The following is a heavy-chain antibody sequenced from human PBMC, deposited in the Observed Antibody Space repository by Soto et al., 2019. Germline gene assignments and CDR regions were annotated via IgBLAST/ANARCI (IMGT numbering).Heavy chain of an antibody. CDR3: ARKGTRGFDY. CDR2: IYYSGST. V-gene: IGHV4-31*03. CDR1: GGSITSGGYY. D-gene: IGHD1-1*01. Sequence: QVQLQESGPGLVRPSQTLSLTCTVSGGSITSGGYYWSWIRQHPGKGLEWIGYIYYSGSTYYKPSLKSRVTISIDKSKNQFSLNLSSVTAADTAVYYCARKGTRGFDYWGQGTLVTASS. J-gene: IGHJ4*02.